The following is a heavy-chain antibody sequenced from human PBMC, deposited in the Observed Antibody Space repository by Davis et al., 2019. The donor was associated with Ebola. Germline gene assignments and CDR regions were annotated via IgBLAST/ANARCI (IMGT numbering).Heavy chain of an antibody. V-gene: IGHV5-10-1*01. Sequence: KVSCKASGGTFSSYAISWVRQMPGKGLEWMGRIDPSDSYTNYSPSFQGHVTISADKSISTAYLQWSSLKASDTAMYYCARPGYCSGGSCRDAFDIWGQGTMVTVSS. D-gene: IGHD2-15*01. CDR2: IDPSDSYT. CDR1: GGTFSSYA. CDR3: ARPGYCSGGSCRDAFDI. J-gene: IGHJ3*02.